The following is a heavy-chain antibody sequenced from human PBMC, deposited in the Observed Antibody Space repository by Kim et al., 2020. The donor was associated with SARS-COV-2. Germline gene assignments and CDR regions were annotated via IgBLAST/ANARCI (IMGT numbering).Heavy chain of an antibody. J-gene: IGHJ6*02. CDR1: GYSFSNYA. Sequence: ASVKVSCKASGYSFSNYALHWVRQAPGQRPEWMGGINIGNGNTKHSRKFQGRVTMTRDTSASTAYMELTSLRFEDTAVYYCARMVWVGGLDVWGQGTTVTVSS. V-gene: IGHV1-3*04. CDR2: INIGNGNT. CDR3: ARMVWVGGLDV. D-gene: IGHD3-10*01.